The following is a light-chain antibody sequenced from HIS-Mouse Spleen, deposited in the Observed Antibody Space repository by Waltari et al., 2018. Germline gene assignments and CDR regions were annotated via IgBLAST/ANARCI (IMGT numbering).Light chain of an antibody. CDR1: SSDVGGYNY. CDR2: EVS. J-gene: IGLJ1*01. CDR3: SSYTSSSTLHV. Sequence: QSALTQPASVSGSPGQSITISCTGTSSDVGGYNYVPWYQQHPGKAPQLIIYEVSNRPSGVSNRFSGSKSGNTASLTISGLQAEDEADYYCSSYTSSSTLHVFGTGTKVTVL. V-gene: IGLV2-14*01.